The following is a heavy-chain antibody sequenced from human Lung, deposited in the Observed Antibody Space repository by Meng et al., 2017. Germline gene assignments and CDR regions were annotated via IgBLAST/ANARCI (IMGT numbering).Heavy chain of an antibody. D-gene: IGHD1-26*01. J-gene: IGHJ4*02. CDR2: INHSGST. CDR3: SRGPTTKAHDFDY. CDR1: CVPFSDYY. Sequence: QLQQWGAGLLKPSESPFHSCVVSCVPFSDYYWRGIRQPPGKGLEWIGEINHSGSTNYNPSLECRTTISVDTSQNNLSLKLSSVTAADSAVYYCSRGPTTKAHDFDYWCQGTLVTVFS. V-gene: IGHV4-34*01.